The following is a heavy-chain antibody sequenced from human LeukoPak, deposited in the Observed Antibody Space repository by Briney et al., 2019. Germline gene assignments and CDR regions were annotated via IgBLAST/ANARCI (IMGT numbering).Heavy chain of an antibody. CDR3: AKYGNSGWVIDN. J-gene: IGHJ4*02. CDR1: GGSIGSDY. V-gene: IGHV4-59*08. D-gene: IGHD6-19*01. Sequence: SETLSLTCTVSGGSIGSDYWSWIRQPPGKGREYIGYIYYTGGTNYNPSLKSRVTISVDTSKNRFSLKRSSVTAADTAVYFCAKYGNSGWVIDNWGQGTLVTVSS. CDR2: IYYTGGT.